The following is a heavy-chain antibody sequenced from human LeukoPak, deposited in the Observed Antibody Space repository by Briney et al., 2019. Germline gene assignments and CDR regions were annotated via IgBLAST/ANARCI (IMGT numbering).Heavy chain of an antibody. V-gene: IGHV4-39*01. J-gene: IGHJ5*02. CDR1: GGSISSSSYY. Sequence: SETLSLTCTVSGGSISSSSYYWGWIRQPPGKGLEWIGSIYYSGSTYYNPSLKSRVTISVDTSKNQFSLKLSSVTAVDTAVYYCARHYDFWSGYPGNWFDPWGQGTLVTVSS. CDR2: IYYSGST. D-gene: IGHD3-3*01. CDR3: ARHYDFWSGYPGNWFDP.